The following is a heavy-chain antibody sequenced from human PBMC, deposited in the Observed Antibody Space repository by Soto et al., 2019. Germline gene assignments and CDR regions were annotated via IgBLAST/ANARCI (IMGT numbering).Heavy chain of an antibody. CDR3: ARGVSNSGAYYTGPSAYDL. J-gene: IGHJ3*01. D-gene: IGHD3-10*01. CDR1: GGTFNGYG. Sequence: QVQLVQSGAVVKKPGSSVEVSCKASGGTFNGYGISWVRQAPGQGLEWMGGTVPVFDTSKYAPRFQGRATITADKSTSPAYMELSSVRSEDTAIYFCARGVSNSGAYYTGPSAYDLWGQGTLVIVSS. V-gene: IGHV1-69*06. CDR2: TVPVFDTS.